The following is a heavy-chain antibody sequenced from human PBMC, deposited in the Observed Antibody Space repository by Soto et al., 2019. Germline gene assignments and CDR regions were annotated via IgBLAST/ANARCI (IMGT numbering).Heavy chain of an antibody. D-gene: IGHD1-26*01. CDR3: ARRYGGNFDF. V-gene: IGHV4-59*01. CDR1: GGTISSYD. J-gene: IGHJ4*02. CDR2: IYYSGST. Sequence: SETLSLTCTVSGGTISSYDWSWIRQPPGKGLEWIGYIYYSGSTNYNPSLKSRVTMSVDTSKNQFSLKLSSVTAADTAVYYCARRYGGNFDFWGQGTLVTVSS.